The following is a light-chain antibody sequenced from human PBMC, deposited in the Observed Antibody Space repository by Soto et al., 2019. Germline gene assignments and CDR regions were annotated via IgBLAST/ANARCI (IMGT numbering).Light chain of an antibody. V-gene: IGKV3-20*01. CDR2: GAS. CDR1: QSVSSSY. CDR3: QQYGSSQYT. J-gene: IGKJ2*01. Sequence: EIVLTQSPGTLSLSPGEIATISCRASQSVSSSYLAWYQQKPGQAPSLLIYGASSRSTGIPDRFSGSGSGTDFTLTISRLEAEDFAVYYCQQYGSSQYTFGQGTKLEIK.